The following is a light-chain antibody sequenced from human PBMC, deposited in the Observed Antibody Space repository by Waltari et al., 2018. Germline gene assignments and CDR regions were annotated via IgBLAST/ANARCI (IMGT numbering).Light chain of an antibody. CDR3: CSYSGDLSFGVV. CDR1: SHDVGNYDL. J-gene: IGLJ2*01. Sequence: QSALTQPASVSGSPGRSIPIPCPGPSHDVGNYDLASCYQQHPGKAPKLIIYEVTKRPSGFSNRFSGSKSGNTASLTISGLHTEDEGDYYCCSYSGDLSFGVVFGGGTKLTVL. V-gene: IGLV2-23*02. CDR2: EVT.